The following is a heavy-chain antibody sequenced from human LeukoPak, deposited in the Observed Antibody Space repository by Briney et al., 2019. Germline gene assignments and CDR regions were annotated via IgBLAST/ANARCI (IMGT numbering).Heavy chain of an antibody. D-gene: IGHD3-10*01. CDR3: ANTALGGYQNFDY. CDR2: ISSSSSYI. J-gene: IGHJ4*02. V-gene: IGHV3-21*01. CDR1: GFTFSSYS. Sequence: GGSLRLSCAASGFTFSSYSMNWVRQAPGKGLEWVSSISSSSSYIYYADSVKGRFTISRDNAKNSLYPQMNSLRAEDTAVYYCANTALGGYQNFDYWDQGTLVTVSS.